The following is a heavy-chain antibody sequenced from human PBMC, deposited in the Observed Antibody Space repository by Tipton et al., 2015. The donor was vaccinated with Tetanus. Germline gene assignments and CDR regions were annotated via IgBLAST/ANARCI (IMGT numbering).Heavy chain of an antibody. Sequence: TLSLTCSVSGGSISSRNYYWGWIRQPPGKGLEFIGRVYYSGNTNYNPSLKSRVTISVDTSKNQFSLKLSPVTAADTAVYYCASVYYRGRDRAFDIWGQGTMVSVSS. D-gene: IGHD5-12*01. CDR2: VYYSGNT. CDR1: GGSISSRNYY. V-gene: IGHV4-39*07. CDR3: ASVYYRGRDRAFDI. J-gene: IGHJ3*02.